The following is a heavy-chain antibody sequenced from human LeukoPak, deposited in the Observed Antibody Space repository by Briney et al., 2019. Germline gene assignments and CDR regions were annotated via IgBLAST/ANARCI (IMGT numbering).Heavy chain of an antibody. CDR2: ISSSSSYI. V-gene: IGHV3-21*01. CDR1: GFTFSSYS. Sequence: GGSLRLSCAASGFTFSSYSMNWVRQAPGKGLEWVSSISSSSSYIYYADSVKGRFTISRDNAKNSLYLQMNSLRAEDTAVYYCARVPFYLRYFGGGDYWGQGTLVTVSS. J-gene: IGHJ4*02. CDR3: ARVPFYLRYFGGGDY. D-gene: IGHD3-9*01.